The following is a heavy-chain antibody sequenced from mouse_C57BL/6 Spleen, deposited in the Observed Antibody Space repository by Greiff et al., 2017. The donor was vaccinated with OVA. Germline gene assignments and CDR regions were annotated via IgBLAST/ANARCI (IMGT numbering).Heavy chain of an antibody. D-gene: IGHD2-3*01. CDR1: GFTFSDYY. Sequence: EVMLVESEGGLVQPGRSMKLSCTASGFTFSDYYMAWVRQVPEKGLEWVANINYDGSSTYYLDSLKSRFIISRDNAKNILYLQMSSLKSEDTATYYCARADGYYEAWFAYWGQGTLVTVSA. V-gene: IGHV5-16*01. CDR3: ARADGYYEAWFAY. CDR2: INYDGSST. J-gene: IGHJ3*01.